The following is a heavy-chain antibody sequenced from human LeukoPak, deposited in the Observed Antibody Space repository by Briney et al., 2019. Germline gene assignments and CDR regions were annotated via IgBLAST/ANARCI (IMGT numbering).Heavy chain of an antibody. V-gene: IGHV4-39*07. CDR1: DGSITIDSYY. D-gene: IGHD1-14*01. Sequence: SETLSLTCSVSDGSITIDSYYWGWVRQPPGKGLEWIGSIYYSGSTYYTPSLKSRAFISVDTSQNHFSLSLRSVTAADTAVYXXXRVYNPDYYYYMDVWGKGTTVTVSS. J-gene: IGHJ6*03. CDR2: IYYSGST. CDR3: XRVYNPDYYYYMDV.